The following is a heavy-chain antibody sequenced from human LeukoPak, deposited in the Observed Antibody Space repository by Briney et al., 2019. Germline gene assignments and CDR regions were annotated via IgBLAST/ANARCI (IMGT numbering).Heavy chain of an antibody. J-gene: IGHJ4*02. V-gene: IGHV1-2*02. CDR3: AKNDFWSGYAVDY. CDR2: INPNSGGT. CDR1: GYTFTGYY. D-gene: IGHD3-3*01. Sequence: ASVKVSCKASGYTFTGYYMHWVRQAPGQGLEWMGWINPNSGGTNYAQKFQGRVTMTRDTSISTAYMELSRLRSDDAAVYYCAKNDFWSGYAVDYWGQGTLVTVSS.